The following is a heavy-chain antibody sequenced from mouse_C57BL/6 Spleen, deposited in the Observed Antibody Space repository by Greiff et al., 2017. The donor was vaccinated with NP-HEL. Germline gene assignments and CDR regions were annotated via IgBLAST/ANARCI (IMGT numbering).Heavy chain of an antibody. CDR3: ARSTVVAYYYAMDY. Sequence: EVQGVESGGGLVQPGGSLKLSCAASGFTFSDYYMYWVRQTPEKRLEWVAYISNGGGSTYYPDTVKGRFTISRDNAKNTLYLQMSRLKSEDTAMYYCARSTVVAYYYAMDYWGQGTSVTVSS. CDR2: ISNGGGST. J-gene: IGHJ4*01. CDR1: GFTFSDYY. V-gene: IGHV5-12*01. D-gene: IGHD1-1*01.